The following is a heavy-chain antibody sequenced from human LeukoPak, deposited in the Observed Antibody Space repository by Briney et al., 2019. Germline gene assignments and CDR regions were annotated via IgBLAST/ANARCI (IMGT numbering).Heavy chain of an antibody. CDR1: DDSITIYY. CDR2: IDHTGIT. J-gene: IGHJ6*03. V-gene: IGHV4-59*01. CDR3: AKIVGYGSEYYYYYMDV. D-gene: IGHD3-10*01. Sequence: TSETLSLTCTVSDDSITIYYWTWIRQPPGKGLERIGYIDHTGITNYNPSLNSRVTISRDTSKNHFSLELSSATAADTAVYYCAKIVGYGSEYYYYYMDVWGKGTTVTVSS.